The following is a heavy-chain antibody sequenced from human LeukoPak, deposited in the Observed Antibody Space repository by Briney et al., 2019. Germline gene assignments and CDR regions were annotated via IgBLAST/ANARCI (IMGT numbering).Heavy chain of an antibody. Sequence: GGSLRLSCAASGFTFSNYAMSWVRQAPGKGLEWVSAISGSADSTYFADSVKGRSTISRDNSKNTLYLQMNSLRPEDTGVYYCAKDRCGGDCYSDFDYWGQGTLVTVSS. V-gene: IGHV3-23*01. D-gene: IGHD2-21*02. CDR1: GFTFSNYA. CDR3: AKDRCGGDCYSDFDY. J-gene: IGHJ4*02. CDR2: ISGSADST.